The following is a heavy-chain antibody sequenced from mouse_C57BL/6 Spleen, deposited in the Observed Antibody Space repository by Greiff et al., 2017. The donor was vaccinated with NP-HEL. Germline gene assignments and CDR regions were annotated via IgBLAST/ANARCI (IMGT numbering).Heavy chain of an antibody. V-gene: IGHV3-6*01. Sequence: EVQLQESGPGLVKPSQSLSLTCSVTGYSITSGYYWNWIRQFPGNKLEWMGYISYDGSNNYNPSLKNRISITRDTSKTQFFLKLNSVTTEDTATYYCAREGDYYSNYETYWGQGTLVTVSA. D-gene: IGHD2-5*01. CDR2: ISYDGSN. J-gene: IGHJ3*01. CDR3: AREGDYYSNYETY. CDR1: GYSITSGYY.